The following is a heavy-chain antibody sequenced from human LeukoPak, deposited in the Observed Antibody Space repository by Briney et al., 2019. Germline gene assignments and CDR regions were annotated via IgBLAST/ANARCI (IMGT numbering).Heavy chain of an antibody. D-gene: IGHD6-19*01. CDR1: GFTFSSYA. Sequence: GGSLRLSCAASGFTFSSYAMSWVRQAPGKGLEWVSGLSWSGANIAYTESVKGRFTISRDNAKNSLYLQMDSLRPDDTALYYCAKDKDSSGPDCFDYWGQGTLVTVSS. V-gene: IGHV3-9*01. CDR2: LSWSGANI. CDR3: AKDKDSSGPDCFDY. J-gene: IGHJ4*02.